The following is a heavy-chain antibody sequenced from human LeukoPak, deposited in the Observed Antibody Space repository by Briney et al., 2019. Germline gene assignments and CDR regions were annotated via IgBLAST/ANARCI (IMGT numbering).Heavy chain of an antibody. CDR2: ISSSSSYI. CDR1: GFTFSSYS. D-gene: IGHD2-21*02. J-gene: IGHJ4*02. CDR3: ARDGAYCGGDCWEFDY. Sequence: PGGSLRLSCAASGFTFSSYSMNWVRQAPGKGLEWVSSISSSSSYIYYADSVKGRFTISRDNAKNSLYLQMNSLRAEDTAVYYCARDGAYCGGDCWEFDYWGQGTLVTVSS. V-gene: IGHV3-21*01.